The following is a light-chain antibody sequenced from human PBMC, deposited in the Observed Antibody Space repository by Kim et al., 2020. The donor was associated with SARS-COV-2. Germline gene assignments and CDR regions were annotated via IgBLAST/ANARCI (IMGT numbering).Light chain of an antibody. CDR2: SNT. CDR1: SSNIGARYD. V-gene: IGLV1-40*01. J-gene: IGLJ1*01. Sequence: QRVTISCIGSSSNIGARYDVHWYQHLPGTAPKLLIYSNTNRPSGVPDRFSGSKSGTSASLAITGLQAEDEADYYCQSYDSSLSGYVFGTGTKVTVL. CDR3: QSYDSSLSGYV.